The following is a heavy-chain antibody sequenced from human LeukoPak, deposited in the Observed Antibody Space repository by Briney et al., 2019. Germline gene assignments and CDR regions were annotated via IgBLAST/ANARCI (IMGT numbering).Heavy chain of an antibody. CDR2: IYYSGST. D-gene: IGHD2-15*01. V-gene: IGHV4-39*07. Sequence: PSETLSLTCTVSGGSISSSSYYWGWIRQPPGKGLEWIGSIYYSGSTYYNPSLKSRVTISVNTSKNQFSLKLSSVTAADTAVYYCARVEGYCSGGSCYRSNWFDPWGQGTLVTVSS. CDR1: GGSISSSSYY. CDR3: ARVEGYCSGGSCYRSNWFDP. J-gene: IGHJ5*02.